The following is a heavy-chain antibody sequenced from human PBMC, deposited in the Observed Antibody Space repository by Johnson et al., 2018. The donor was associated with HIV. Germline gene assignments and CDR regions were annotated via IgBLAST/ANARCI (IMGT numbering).Heavy chain of an antibody. CDR2: ISYDGSNK. CDR3: AKDRAPAYYYDSDAAFDI. V-gene: IGHV3-30*04. CDR1: GFTFSSYA. Sequence: QMLLVESGGGVVQPGRSLRLSCAASGFTFSSYAMHWVRQAPGKGLEWVAVISYDGSNKYYADSVKGRFTISRDNSKNTLYLQMNSLRAEDTALYYCAKDRAPAYYYDSDAAFDIWGQGTMVTVSS. J-gene: IGHJ3*02. D-gene: IGHD3-22*01.